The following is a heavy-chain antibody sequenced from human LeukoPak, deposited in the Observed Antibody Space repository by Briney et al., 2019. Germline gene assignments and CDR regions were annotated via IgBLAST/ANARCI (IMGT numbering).Heavy chain of an antibody. CDR1: GYSISSGYY. CDR3: ARHRGFDYGDYELDY. V-gene: IGHV4-38-2*01. Sequence: SETLSLTCAVSGYSISSGYYWGWIRQPPGKGLEWIGSIYHSGSTYYNPSLKSRVTISVDTSKNQFSLKLSSVTAADTAVYYCARHRGFDYGDYELDYWGLGTLVTVSS. CDR2: IYHSGST. D-gene: IGHD4-17*01. J-gene: IGHJ4*02.